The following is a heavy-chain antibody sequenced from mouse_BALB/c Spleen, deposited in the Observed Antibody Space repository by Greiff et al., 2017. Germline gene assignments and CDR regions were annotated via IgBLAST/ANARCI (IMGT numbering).Heavy chain of an antibody. Sequence: EVQGVESGGGLVKPGGSLKLSCAASGFTFSDYYMYWVRQTPEKRLEWVATISDGGSYTYYPDSVKGRFTISRDNAKNNLYLQMSSLKSEDTAMYYCARGGYGSGFAYWGQGTLVTVSA. CDR1: GFTFSDYY. J-gene: IGHJ3*01. V-gene: IGHV5-4*02. CDR3: ARGGYGSGFAY. CDR2: ISDGGSYT. D-gene: IGHD1-1*01.